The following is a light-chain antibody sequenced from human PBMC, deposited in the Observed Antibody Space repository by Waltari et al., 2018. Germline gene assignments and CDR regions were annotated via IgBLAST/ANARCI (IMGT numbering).Light chain of an antibody. Sequence: QSALTQPASVSGSPGQSITISCTGTSSDVGGYKYVSLFQQHPGKAPKLMIYEVSNRPSGVSNRFSASKSGNTASLTISGLQAEDEADYYCFSYQSSSSSYVFGTGTEVSVL. CDR3: FSYQSSSSSYV. CDR2: EVS. J-gene: IGLJ1*01. CDR1: SSDVGGYKY. V-gene: IGLV2-14*01.